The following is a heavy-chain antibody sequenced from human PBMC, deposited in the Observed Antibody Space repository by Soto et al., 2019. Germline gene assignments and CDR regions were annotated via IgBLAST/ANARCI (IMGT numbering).Heavy chain of an antibody. V-gene: IGHV4-4*02. Sequence: QVQLQESGPGLVKPSGTLSLTCAVSGGSVSSDKWWSWVRQPPGKGLEWIGEIHRFGSTNYNPSLKSRVTIILDSPQNQYSVKLTSVTAAGAAVYFCVGYWRVGYGAFGPWGQGTLVTVS. CDR3: VGYWRVGYGAFGP. J-gene: IGHJ5*02. CDR2: IHRFGST. D-gene: IGHD4-17*01. CDR1: GGSVSSDKW.